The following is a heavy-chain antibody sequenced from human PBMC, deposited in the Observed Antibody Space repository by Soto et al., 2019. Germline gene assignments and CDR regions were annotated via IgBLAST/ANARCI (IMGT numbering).Heavy chain of an antibody. Sequence: QVQLQESGPGPVKASETLSLTCTLSGGSTSGNYWSWIRQPAGKGLEGIGRIYSSGRTHYNPSLKSRVTMSVTTNHFSLKLNSVTAADTAVYYCARDFDVNTALAYWYFDLWCRGTLVTVSS. CDR3: ARDFDVNTALAYWYFDL. CDR2: IYSSGRT. J-gene: IGHJ2*01. CDR1: GGSTSGNY. V-gene: IGHV4-4*07. D-gene: IGHD5-18*01.